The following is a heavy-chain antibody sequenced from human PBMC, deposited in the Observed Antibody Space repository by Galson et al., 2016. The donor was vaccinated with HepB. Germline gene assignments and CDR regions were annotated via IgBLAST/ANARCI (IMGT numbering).Heavy chain of an antibody. Sequence: SLRLSCAASGFTFSSYAMSWVRRGPGKGLEWVSGMSGSSGRTYYVDSVKGRFTISRDNSKNTLYLQMNSLRAEDTAVYYCAKAKGLRYGEYYFDYWGQGTLLTVSS. J-gene: IGHJ4*02. V-gene: IGHV3-23*01. D-gene: IGHD3-16*01. CDR3: AKAKGLRYGEYYFDY. CDR2: MSGSSGRT. CDR1: GFTFSSYA.